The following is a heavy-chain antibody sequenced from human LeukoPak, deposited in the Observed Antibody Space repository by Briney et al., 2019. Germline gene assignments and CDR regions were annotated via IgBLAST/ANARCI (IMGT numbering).Heavy chain of an antibody. CDR2: IYSGGST. J-gene: IGHJ5*02. CDR1: EFSVGSNY. D-gene: IGHD6-19*01. Sequence: GGSLRLSCAASEFSVGSNYMTWVRQAPGKGLEWVSLIYSGGSTYYADSVKGRFTISRDNSKNTLYLQMNSLRAEDTAVYYCARVGSYSSGWYRGINWFDPWGQGTLVTVSS. V-gene: IGHV3-66*01. CDR3: ARVGSYSSGWYRGINWFDP.